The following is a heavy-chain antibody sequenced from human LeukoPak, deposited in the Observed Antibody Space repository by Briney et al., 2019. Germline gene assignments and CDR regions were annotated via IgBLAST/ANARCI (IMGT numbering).Heavy chain of an antibody. Sequence: PGGSLRLSCAASGFTFSSHSVYWVRQAPGKGLEWISYISPSSSAIYYADSVKGRFTISRDNSKNTLFLRMSSLRAEDTAVYYCAKPGTAGVAPNRHFDYWGQGTLVTVSS. D-gene: IGHD2-2*01. CDR3: AKPGTAGVAPNRHFDY. V-gene: IGHV3-48*01. CDR1: GFTFSSHS. J-gene: IGHJ4*02. CDR2: ISPSSSAI.